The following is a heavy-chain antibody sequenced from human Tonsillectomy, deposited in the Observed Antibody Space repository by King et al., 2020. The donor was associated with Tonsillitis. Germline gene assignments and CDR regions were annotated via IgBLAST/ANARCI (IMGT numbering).Heavy chain of an antibody. V-gene: IGHV3-30-3*01. CDR1: GFTFSSNA. Sequence: VQLVESGGGVVQPGRSLRLSCAASGFTFSSNAMHWVRQAPGKGLEWVAVISDDGSNKYYSDSVRGRFTISRDNSKTTLYLQMHSLRAEDTAVYYCATSVGLQYPRFDYWGQGTLVTVSS. J-gene: IGHJ4*02. CDR2: ISDDGSNK. CDR3: ATSVGLQYPRFDY. D-gene: IGHD4-11*01.